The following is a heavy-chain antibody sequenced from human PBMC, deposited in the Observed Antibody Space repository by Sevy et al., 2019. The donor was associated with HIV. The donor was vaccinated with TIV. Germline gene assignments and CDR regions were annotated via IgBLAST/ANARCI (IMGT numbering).Heavy chain of an antibody. CDR2: IYYNGNT. Sequence: SETLSLTCTVSGGSITSLYWGWIRQPPGKGLEWIANIYYNGNTNYNPSLKSRVTISLDTSRNQFSLMLSSVTAADTAIYYCPGENAWGRGYSWGQGTLVTVSS. CDR1: GGSITSLY. D-gene: IGHD1-26*01. V-gene: IGHV4-59*08. CDR3: PGENAWGRGYS. J-gene: IGHJ4*02.